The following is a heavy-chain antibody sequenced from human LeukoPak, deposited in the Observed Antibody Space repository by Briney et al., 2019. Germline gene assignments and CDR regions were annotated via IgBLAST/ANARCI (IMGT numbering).Heavy chain of an antibody. CDR2: IRYDGSNK. J-gene: IGHJ4*02. V-gene: IGHV3-30*02. CDR1: GFTFSSYG. Sequence: GGSLRLSCAASGFTFSSYGMHWVHQAPGKGLEWVAFIRYDGSNKYYADSVKGRFTISRDNSKNTLYLQMNSLRAEDTAVYYCAKDIRAYCGGDCYFDYWGKGTLVTVSS. D-gene: IGHD2-21*02. CDR3: AKDIRAYCGGDCYFDY.